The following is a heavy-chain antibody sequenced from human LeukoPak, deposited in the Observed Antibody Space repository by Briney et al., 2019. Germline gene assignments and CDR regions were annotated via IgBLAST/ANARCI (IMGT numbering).Heavy chain of an antibody. CDR2: IWYDGSNK. V-gene: IGHV3-33*08. CDR1: GFTFSSYG. CDR3: ARGGRTTWHGMDV. J-gene: IGHJ6*02. D-gene: IGHD4-17*01. Sequence: GRSLRLSCAASGFTFSSYGMHWVRQAPGKGLGWVAVIWYDGSNKNYAESVKGRFTISRDNSKNTLYLQMNSLRAEDTAVYYCARGGRTTWHGMDVWGQGTTVTVSS.